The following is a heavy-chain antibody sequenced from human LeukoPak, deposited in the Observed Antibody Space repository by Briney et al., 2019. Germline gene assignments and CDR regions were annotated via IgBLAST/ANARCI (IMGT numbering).Heavy chain of an antibody. J-gene: IGHJ3*02. Sequence: GGSLRLSCAASGFTFRTYEMHWVRQAPGKGLEWLSYISSSGSTINYADSAKGRFTISRDNAKNSLFLQMNSLRAEDTAVYYCAREMGLVEMSTLIPGGAFDIWGQGTAATVSS. D-gene: IGHD5-24*01. CDR3: AREMGLVEMSTLIPGGAFDI. V-gene: IGHV3-48*03. CDR2: ISSSGSTI. CDR1: GFTFRTYE.